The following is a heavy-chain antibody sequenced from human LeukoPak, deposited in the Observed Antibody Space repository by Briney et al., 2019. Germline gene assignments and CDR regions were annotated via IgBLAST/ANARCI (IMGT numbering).Heavy chain of an antibody. D-gene: IGHD1-26*01. CDR2: INPNSGGT. J-gene: IGHJ4*02. CDR3: ARDYGRKGISLLY. CDR1: GYTFTGYY. V-gene: IGHV1-2*02. Sequence: GASVKVSCKASGYTFTGYYMHWVRQAPGQGLEWMGWINPNSGGTNYAQKFQGRVTMTRDTSISTAYMELSRLRSDDTAVYYCARDYGRKGISLLYWGQGTLVTVSS.